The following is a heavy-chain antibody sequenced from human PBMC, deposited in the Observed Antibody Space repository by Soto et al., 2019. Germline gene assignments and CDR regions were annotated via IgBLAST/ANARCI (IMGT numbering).Heavy chain of an antibody. CDR3: ARQRAVAGPNNYYYYYGMDV. D-gene: IGHD6-19*01. J-gene: IGHJ6*02. CDR1: GGSISSSSYY. Sequence: QLQLQESGPGLVKPSETLSLTCTVSGGSISSSSYYWGWIRQPPGKGLEWIGSIYYSGSTYYNPSLKSRVTISVDTSKNQFSLKLSSVTAADTAVYYCARQRAVAGPNNYYYYYGMDVWGQGTTVTVSS. V-gene: IGHV4-39*01. CDR2: IYYSGST.